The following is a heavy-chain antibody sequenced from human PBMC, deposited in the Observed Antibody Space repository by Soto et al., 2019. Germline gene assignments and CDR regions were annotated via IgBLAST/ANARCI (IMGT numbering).Heavy chain of an antibody. CDR3: AKDRKPRQLWLQQLENAFDI. J-gene: IGHJ3*02. Sequence: PGGSLRLSCAASGFTFSSYAMSWVRQAPGKGLEWVSAISGSGGSTYYADSVKGRFTISRDNSKNTLYLQMNSLRAEDTAVYYCAKDRKPRQLWLQQLENAFDIWGQGTMVTVSS. D-gene: IGHD5-18*01. CDR2: ISGSGGST. CDR1: GFTFSSYA. V-gene: IGHV3-23*01.